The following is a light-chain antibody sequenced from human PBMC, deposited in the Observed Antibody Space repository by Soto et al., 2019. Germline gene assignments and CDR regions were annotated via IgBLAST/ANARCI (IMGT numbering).Light chain of an antibody. V-gene: IGKV1-39*01. CDR1: QSISTY. CDR3: QQSYSTPRT. Sequence: DIQITQDTSSLSVSVGDRVTITCRASQSISTYLNWYQQKPGKAPKLLIYAASTLQSGVPSRFSGSGSGTDVTLTVSSLQPEDFATYYCQQSYSTPRTFGQGTKVEIK. CDR2: AAS. J-gene: IGKJ1*01.